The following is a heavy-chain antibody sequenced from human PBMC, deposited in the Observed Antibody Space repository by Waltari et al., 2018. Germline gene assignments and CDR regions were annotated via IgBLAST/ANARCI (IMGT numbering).Heavy chain of an antibody. CDR3: ARVRGAGVTSPFSS. CDR2: INTNTGHP. D-gene: IGHD1-26*01. CDR1: TFNVFA. J-gene: IGHJ5*02. V-gene: IGHV7-4-1*02. Sequence: TFNVFAMNWVRQAPGQGLEWMGWINTNTGHPTYAQGFTGRFVFSSDTSVSTAYLQITSLKADDTAVYYCARVRGAGVTSPFSSWGQGTLVTVSS.